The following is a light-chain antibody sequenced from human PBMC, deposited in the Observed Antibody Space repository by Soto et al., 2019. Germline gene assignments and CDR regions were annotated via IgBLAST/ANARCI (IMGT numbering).Light chain of an antibody. CDR1: NNDVGAYPY. Sequence: QSALTQPAYVSGSPGQSITISCTGTNNDVGAYPYVSWYQQHPGTAPKLIIYEGTNRPSGISDRFAGSKSGNTASLTISGLQAEDESDYYCSSFATSGTTVIFGGGTQLTVL. CDR2: EGT. V-gene: IGLV2-14*01. CDR3: SSFATSGTTVI. J-gene: IGLJ2*01.